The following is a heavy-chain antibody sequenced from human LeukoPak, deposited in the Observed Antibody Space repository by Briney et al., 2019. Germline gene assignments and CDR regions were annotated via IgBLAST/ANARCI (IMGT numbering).Heavy chain of an antibody. Sequence: SETLSLTCAVSGGSISSGGYSWSWIRQPPGKGLEWIGYIYHSGSTYYNPSLKSRVTISVDRSKNQFSLKLSSVTAADTAVYYCARVVISFDYWGQGTLVTVSS. CDR2: IYHSGST. CDR1: GGSISSGGYS. V-gene: IGHV4-30-2*01. D-gene: IGHD3-22*01. CDR3: ARVVISFDY. J-gene: IGHJ4*02.